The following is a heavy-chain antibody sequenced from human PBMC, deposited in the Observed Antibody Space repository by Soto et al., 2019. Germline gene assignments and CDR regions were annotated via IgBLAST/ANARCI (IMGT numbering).Heavy chain of an antibody. CDR3: AKDRASDIVVVPAAPDAFDI. CDR2: IIGSGAST. Sequence: PGGSLRLSCAASGFDFSTYAMTWVRQAPGKGLEWVSAIIGSGASTYYADSVKGRFTISRDNSKNTLYLQMNSLRAEDTAVYYCAKDRASDIVVVPAAPDAFDIWGQGTMVTVSS. CDR1: GFDFSTYA. D-gene: IGHD2-2*01. V-gene: IGHV3-23*01. J-gene: IGHJ3*02.